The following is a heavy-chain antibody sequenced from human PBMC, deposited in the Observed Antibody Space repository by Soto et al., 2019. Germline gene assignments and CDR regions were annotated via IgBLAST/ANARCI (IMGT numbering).Heavy chain of an antibody. V-gene: IGHV1-24*01. J-gene: IGHJ4*02. Sequence: ASVKVSCKVSGYTLTELSMHWVRQAPGKGLEWMGGFDPEGGETIYAQKFQGRVTITRDTSAGTAYMELSSLRSDDTAVYYCARDRDYYDSSGSGYWGQGTLVTVSS. CDR3: ARDRDYYDSSGSGY. D-gene: IGHD3-22*01. CDR2: FDPEGGET. CDR1: GYTLTELS.